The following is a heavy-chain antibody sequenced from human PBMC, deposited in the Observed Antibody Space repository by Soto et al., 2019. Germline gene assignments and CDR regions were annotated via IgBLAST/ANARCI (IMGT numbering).Heavy chain of an antibody. CDR3: ARSYCSGGSCFLFGMDV. V-gene: IGHV3-33*01. J-gene: IGHJ6*02. Sequence: AGGSLRLSCAASGFTFSSYGMHWVRQAPGKGLEWVAVIWYDGSNKYYADSVKGRFTISRDNSKNTLYLQMNSLRAEDTAVYYCARSYCSGGSCFLFGMDVWGQGTTVTVSS. D-gene: IGHD2-15*01. CDR2: IWYDGSNK. CDR1: GFTFSSYG.